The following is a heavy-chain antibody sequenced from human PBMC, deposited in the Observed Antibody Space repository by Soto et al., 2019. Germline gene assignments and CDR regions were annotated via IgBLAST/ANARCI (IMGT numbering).Heavy chain of an antibody. Sequence: PSQTLSLTCAISGDSVSSNSAAWNWIRQSPSRGLEWLGRTYYRSKWYNDYAVSVKSRITINPDTSKNQFSLQLNSVTPEDTAVYYCASSPPNYYDSSGYYGSASNWFDPWGQGTLVTVSS. D-gene: IGHD3-22*01. J-gene: IGHJ5*02. CDR3: ASSPPNYYDSSGYYGSASNWFDP. CDR2: TYYRSKWYN. CDR1: GDSVSSNSAA. V-gene: IGHV6-1*01.